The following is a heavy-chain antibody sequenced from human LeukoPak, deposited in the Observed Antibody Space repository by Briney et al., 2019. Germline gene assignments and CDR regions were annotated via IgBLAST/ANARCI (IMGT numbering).Heavy chain of an antibody. CDR1: GFTFDDYA. V-gene: IGHV3-9*01. D-gene: IGHD6-13*01. Sequence: GGSLRLSCAASGFTFDDYAMHWVRQAPGKGLEGVSGISWNSGSIGYADSVKGRFTISRDNAKNSLYLQMNSLRAEDTALYYCAKDIGVAAAAFDAFDIWGQGTMVTVSS. CDR2: ISWNSGSI. CDR3: AKDIGVAAAAFDAFDI. J-gene: IGHJ3*02.